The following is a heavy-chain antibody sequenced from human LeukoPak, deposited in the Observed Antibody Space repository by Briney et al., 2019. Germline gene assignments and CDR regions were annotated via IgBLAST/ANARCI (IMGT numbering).Heavy chain of an antibody. CDR3: ARYYDFWSGYYTPYYYGMDV. CDR2: ISYDGSNK. V-gene: IGHV3-30-3*01. Sequence: PGGSLRLSCAASGFTFSSYAMHWVRQAPGKGLEWVAVISYDGSNKYSADSVKGRFTISRDNSKNTLYLQMNSLRAEDTAVYYCARYYDFWSGYYTPYYYGMDVWGQGTTVTVSS. D-gene: IGHD3-3*01. J-gene: IGHJ6*02. CDR1: GFTFSSYA.